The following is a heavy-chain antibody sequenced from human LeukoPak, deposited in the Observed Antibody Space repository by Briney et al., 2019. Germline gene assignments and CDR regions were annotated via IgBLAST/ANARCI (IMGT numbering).Heavy chain of an antibody. CDR1: GFTFSNYW. Sequence: GGSLRLSCEGSGFTFSNYWMSWVRQAPGKGLEWVANIKTDGSEKYYVDSVKGRFTISRDNAKNSLYLQMNSLRAEDTAVYYCARDRDHYYCYGMDVWGQGTTVTVSS. CDR2: IKTDGSEK. V-gene: IGHV3-7*01. J-gene: IGHJ6*02. CDR3: ARDRDHYYCYGMDV.